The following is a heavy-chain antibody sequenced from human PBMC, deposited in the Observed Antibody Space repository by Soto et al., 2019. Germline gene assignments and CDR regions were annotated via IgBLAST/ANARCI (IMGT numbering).Heavy chain of an antibody. CDR3: AREGSYSGSSHDAFDI. V-gene: IGHV5-51*01. CDR2: IYPGDSDT. CDR1: GDSFTIYW. J-gene: IGHJ3*02. Sequence: PGESLKISCNGSGDSFTIYWIGWVRQMPGKGLEWMGIIYPGDSDTRYSPSFQGQATISADKSISTAYLQWSSLKASDTAMYYCAREGSYSGSSHDAFDIWGQGTMVTVSS. D-gene: IGHD1-26*01.